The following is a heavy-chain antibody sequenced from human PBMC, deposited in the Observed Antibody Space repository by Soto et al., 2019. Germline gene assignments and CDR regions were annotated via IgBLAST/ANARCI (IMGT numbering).Heavy chain of an antibody. CDR3: ASAYCGGDCSNYYYGMDV. Sequence: ASVKVSCKASGYTFSNYGIHWVRQAPGQRLEWMGLINAGNGNTKYSQNFQGRVTLTRDTSASTAYMELSSLRSEDTAVYYCASAYCGGDCSNYYYGMDVWGQGTTVTVSS. CDR1: GYTFSNYG. J-gene: IGHJ6*02. V-gene: IGHV1-3*01. D-gene: IGHD2-21*02. CDR2: INAGNGNT.